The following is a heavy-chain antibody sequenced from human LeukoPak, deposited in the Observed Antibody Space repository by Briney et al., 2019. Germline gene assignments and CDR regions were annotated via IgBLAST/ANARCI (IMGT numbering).Heavy chain of an antibody. CDR2: FDPEDGET. V-gene: IGHV1-24*01. J-gene: IGHJ1*01. CDR3: ATQQLVRFVLRFQH. Sequence: APVKVSCKVSGYTLTELSMHWVRQAPGKGLEWMGRFDPEDGETIYAQKFQGRVTMTEDTSTNRAYMELSSLRSEDRAVYYCATQQLVRFVLRFQHWGQGTLVTVSS. D-gene: IGHD6-13*01. CDR1: GYTLTELS.